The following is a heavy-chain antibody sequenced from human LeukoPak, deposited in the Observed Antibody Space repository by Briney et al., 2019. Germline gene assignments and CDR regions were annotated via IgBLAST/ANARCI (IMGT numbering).Heavy chain of an antibody. CDR2: IGTAGDT. Sequence: GGSLRLSCAAFGFTFSSYDMHWVRQATGKGLEWVSAIGTAGDTYYPGSVKGRFTISRENAKNSLYLQMNSLRAGDTAVYYCARGYSSGWYGGPFDYWGQGTLVTVSS. V-gene: IGHV3-13*01. J-gene: IGHJ4*02. CDR3: ARGYSSGWYGGPFDY. CDR1: GFTFSSYD. D-gene: IGHD6-19*01.